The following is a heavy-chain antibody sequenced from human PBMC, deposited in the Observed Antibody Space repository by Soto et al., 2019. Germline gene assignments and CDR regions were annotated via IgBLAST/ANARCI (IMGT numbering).Heavy chain of an antibody. J-gene: IGHJ6*02. CDR3: ARDREAGYNFYYGMDV. Sequence: TSETLSLTCTVSGADINTYSWTSIRQPAGKGLEWIGRIYTSASINYNPSLKGRVTLSVDTSTNQVSLRLASVTAADTAVYYCARDREAGYNFYYGMDVWGQGTTVTVSS. CDR2: IYTSASI. D-gene: IGHD6-19*01. V-gene: IGHV4-4*07. CDR1: GADINTYS.